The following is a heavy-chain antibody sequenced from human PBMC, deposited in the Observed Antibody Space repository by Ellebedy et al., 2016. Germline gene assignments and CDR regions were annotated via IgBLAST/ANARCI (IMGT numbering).Heavy chain of an antibody. CDR3: ARARSGYDQAHHFDY. Sequence: SETLSLTCTVSGGSISSYYWSWIRQPPGKGLEWIGYIYYSGSTNYNPSLKSRVTISVDTSKKQFSLKLSSVTAADTAVYYCARARSGYDQAHHFDYWGQGTLVTVSS. D-gene: IGHD5-12*01. CDR2: IYYSGST. CDR1: GGSISSYY. V-gene: IGHV4-59*12. J-gene: IGHJ4*02.